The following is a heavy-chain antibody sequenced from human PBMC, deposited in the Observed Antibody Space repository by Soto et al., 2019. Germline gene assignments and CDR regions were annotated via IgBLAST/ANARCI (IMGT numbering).Heavy chain of an antibody. CDR1: GGSISSYY. CDR2: IYYSGST. V-gene: IGHV4-59*08. CDR3: ARRYSSGWYFDY. J-gene: IGHJ4*02. D-gene: IGHD6-19*01. Sequence: QVQLQESGPGLVKPSETLSLTCTVSGGSISSYYWSWIRQPPGKGLEWIGYIYYSGSTNYNPSLKSRVTISRDTSKNQSSLKLSSVTAADTAVYYCARRYSSGWYFDYWGQGTLVTVSS.